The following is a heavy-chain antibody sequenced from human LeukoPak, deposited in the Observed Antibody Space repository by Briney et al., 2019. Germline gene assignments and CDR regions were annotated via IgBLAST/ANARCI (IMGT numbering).Heavy chain of an antibody. D-gene: IGHD3-3*01. V-gene: IGHV3-49*04. CDR3: TRDFTIFDY. J-gene: IGHJ4*02. CDR2: IRSKAFGGST. Sequence: GGSLRLSCIASGFTFGDYAMSWVRQAPGKGLEWVGFIRSKAFGGSTEYAASVKGRFTISRDDSKSIAYLQMNSLKTEDTAVYYCTRDFTIFDYWGQGTLLTVSS. CDR1: GFTFGDYA.